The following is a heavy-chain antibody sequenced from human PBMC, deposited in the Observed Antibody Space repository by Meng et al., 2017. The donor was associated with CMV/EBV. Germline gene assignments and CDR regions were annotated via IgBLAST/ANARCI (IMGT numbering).Heavy chain of an antibody. D-gene: IGHD3-16*02. J-gene: IGHJ4*02. V-gene: IGHV1-69*01. Sequence: KASGGVFSTKDISWVRQAPGQGLEWMGGINAIIGATNYAQNFQGRATITADESTNIVYMELISLRSEDTAVYYCAGGNSYHLSKPLDHWGQGTLVTVSS. CDR3: AGGNSYHLSKPLDH. CDR1: GGVFSTKD. CDR2: INAIIGAT.